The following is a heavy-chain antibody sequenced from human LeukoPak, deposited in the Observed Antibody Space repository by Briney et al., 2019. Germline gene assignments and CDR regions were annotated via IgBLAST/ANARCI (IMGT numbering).Heavy chain of an antibody. CDR3: AKDISLVQGYYFDY. V-gene: IGHV3-9*01. Sequence: PGGSLRLSCAASGFTFDDYAMHWVRQAPGKGLEWVSGISWNSGSIGYADSVKGRFTISRDNAKNSLYLQMNSLRAEDTALYYCAKDISLVQGYYFDYWGQGTLVTVSS. J-gene: IGHJ4*02. CDR1: GFTFDDYA. D-gene: IGHD6-13*01. CDR2: ISWNSGSI.